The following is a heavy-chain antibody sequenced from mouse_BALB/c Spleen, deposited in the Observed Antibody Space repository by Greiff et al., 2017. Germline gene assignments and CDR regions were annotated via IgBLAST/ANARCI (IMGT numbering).Heavy chain of an antibody. J-gene: IGHJ3*01. Sequence: QVQLQQPGAELVKPGASVKLSCKASGYTFTSYWMHWVKRRPGQGLEWIGEINPSNGRTNYNEKFKSKATLTVDKSSSTAYMQLSSLTSEDSAVYYCARGGYDGFAYWGQGTLVTVSA. CDR1: GYTFTSYW. D-gene: IGHD2-2*01. CDR3: ARGGYDGFAY. CDR2: INPSNGRT. V-gene: IGHV1S81*02.